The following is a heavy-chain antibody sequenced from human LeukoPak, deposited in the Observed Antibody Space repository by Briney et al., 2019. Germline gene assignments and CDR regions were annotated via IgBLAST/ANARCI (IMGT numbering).Heavy chain of an antibody. D-gene: IGHD2-2*01. Sequence: ASVKVSCKASGYTFTSYGISWVRQAPGQGLEWMGWISAYNGNTNYAQKLQGRVTMTTDTSTSTAYMELRSLRSDDTAVYYCARVERSSTSCYSRYYYDYWGQGTLVTVSS. CDR3: ARVERSSTSCYSRYYYDY. CDR1: GYTFTSYG. CDR2: ISAYNGNT. J-gene: IGHJ4*02. V-gene: IGHV1-18*04.